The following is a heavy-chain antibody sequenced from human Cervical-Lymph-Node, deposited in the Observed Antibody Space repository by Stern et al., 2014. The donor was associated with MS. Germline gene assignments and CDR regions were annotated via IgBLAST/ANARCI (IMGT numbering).Heavy chain of an antibody. CDR2: VSTYNGGT. J-gene: IGHJ4*02. D-gene: IGHD3-22*01. V-gene: IGHV1-18*01. CDR3: ARDRWGSHDIGGTYYRY. Sequence: QLVQSGAEVKKPGASVKVSCETSGYTFTSYGISWIRQVPGQGLEWMGWVSTYNGGTNFSQKFQGRVTMTTDSSTNSVYMELRSLRSDDTAVYFCARDRWGSHDIGGTYYRYWGQGTPITVSS. CDR1: GYTFTSYG.